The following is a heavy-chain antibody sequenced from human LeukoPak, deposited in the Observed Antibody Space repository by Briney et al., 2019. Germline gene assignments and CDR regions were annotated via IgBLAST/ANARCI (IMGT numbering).Heavy chain of an antibody. CDR2: INHSGST. CDR1: GGSFSGYY. CDR3: ARDLTIFGVVTSAYFDY. D-gene: IGHD3-3*01. Sequence: SETLSLTCAVYGGSFSGYYWSWIRQPPGKGLEWIGEINHSGSTNYNPSLKSRVTISVDTSKNQFSLKLSSVTAADTAVYYCARDLTIFGVVTSAYFDYWGQGTLVTVSS. J-gene: IGHJ4*02. V-gene: IGHV4-34*01.